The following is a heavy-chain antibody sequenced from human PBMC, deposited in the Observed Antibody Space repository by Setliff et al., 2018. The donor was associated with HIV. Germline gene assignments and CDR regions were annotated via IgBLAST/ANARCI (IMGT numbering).Heavy chain of an antibody. CDR2: IYYSGST. J-gene: IGHJ4*02. CDR3: ARVQRVGSVEGYFDY. D-gene: IGHD3-10*01. CDR1: GGSFRGYS. Sequence: PSETLSLTCAVYGGSFRGYSWSWIRQPPGKGLEWIGNIYYSGSTYYNPSLKSRVTISLDTSKNQFSLKLSSVTAADTAVYYCARVQRVGSVEGYFDYWGQGTLVTVS. V-gene: IGHV4-34*01.